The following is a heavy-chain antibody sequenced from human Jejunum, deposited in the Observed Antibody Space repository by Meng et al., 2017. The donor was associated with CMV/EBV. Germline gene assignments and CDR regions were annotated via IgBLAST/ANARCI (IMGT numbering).Heavy chain of an antibody. V-gene: IGHV4-39*01. J-gene: IGHJ6*02. D-gene: IGHD3-3*01. CDR2: MYNSGST. CDR3: ARAVLRFLEWDLSPHPYGMDV. CDR1: YY. Sequence: YYWGWIRQPPGKGLEWIGSMYNSGSTYYNPSLKSRVTISVDTSKNQFSLNLSSVTAADTAVYYCARAVLRFLEWDLSPHPYGMDVWGQGTTVTVSS.